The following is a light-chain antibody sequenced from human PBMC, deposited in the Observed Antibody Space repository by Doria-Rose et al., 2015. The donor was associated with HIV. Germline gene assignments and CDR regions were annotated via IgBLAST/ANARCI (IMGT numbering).Light chain of an antibody. CDR3: HQYGTSWT. V-gene: IGKV3-20*01. CDR2: DGS. J-gene: IGKJ1*01. CDR1: QRFSSTY. Sequence: TQSPGTLSLSPGERATLSCRASQRFSSTYLAWCQQKPGQAPSLLIYDGSTRATGIPDRFSASGSGTDFTLTINRLEPEDFALYYCHQYGTSWTFGQGTKVEI.